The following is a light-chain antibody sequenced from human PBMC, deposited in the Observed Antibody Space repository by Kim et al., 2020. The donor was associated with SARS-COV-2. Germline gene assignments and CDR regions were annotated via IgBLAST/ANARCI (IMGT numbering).Light chain of an antibody. V-gene: IGKV1-39*01. J-gene: IGKJ3*01. Sequence: ASVGDRVTITCRASQSISNYLKWYQQKPGKAPKLLIYGASSLQSGVPSRFSGSGSGTDFTLTISSLQPEDFATYYCQQSYSTLFTFGPGTKVDIK. CDR1: QSISNY. CDR2: GAS. CDR3: QQSYSTLFT.